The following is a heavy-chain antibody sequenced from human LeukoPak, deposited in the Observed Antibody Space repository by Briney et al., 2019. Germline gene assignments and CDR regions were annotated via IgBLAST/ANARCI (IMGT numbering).Heavy chain of an antibody. CDR3: ARVGYDILTGYFDY. Sequence: GGSLRLSCAASGFTFSSYSMNWVRQAPGKGLEWVSSISSSSSYIYYADSVKGRFTISRDNDKNSLYLQMNSLRAEDTAVYYCARVGYDILTGYFDYWGQGTLVTVSS. J-gene: IGHJ4*02. CDR1: GFTFSSYS. CDR2: ISSSSSYI. D-gene: IGHD3-9*01. V-gene: IGHV3-21*01.